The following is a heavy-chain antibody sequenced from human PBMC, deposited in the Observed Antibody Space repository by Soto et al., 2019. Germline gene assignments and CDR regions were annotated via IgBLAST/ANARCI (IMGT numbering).Heavy chain of an antibody. J-gene: IGHJ6*02. CDR3: ARQGYNYGYVLVPGV. CDR2: ITYGGNT. V-gene: IGHV4-39*01. D-gene: IGHD5-18*01. Sequence: PSETLSLTCSVSGGSVSSRSFYWGWIRQSPGKGLEWIGSITYGGNTYYNPSLESRLNMSVDTSKNQFSVRLTSVTAADTSVYYCARQGYNYGYVLVPGVWGRGTTVTVSS. CDR1: GGSVSSRSFY.